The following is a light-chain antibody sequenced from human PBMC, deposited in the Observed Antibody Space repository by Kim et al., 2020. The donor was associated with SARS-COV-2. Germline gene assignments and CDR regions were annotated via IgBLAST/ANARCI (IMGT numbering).Light chain of an antibody. V-gene: IGLV3-21*02. CDR1: RIPSKA. CDR2: NDI. J-gene: IGLJ3*02. Sequence: APGESARISCGANRIPSKASLWSQQQAGQAPGLAFYNDIDRPSGTPARFSGSNSGNTATLTFTRVEAGDEADFYFQGWDNSSDLGVFGGGTKLTFL. CDR3: QGWDNSSDLGV.